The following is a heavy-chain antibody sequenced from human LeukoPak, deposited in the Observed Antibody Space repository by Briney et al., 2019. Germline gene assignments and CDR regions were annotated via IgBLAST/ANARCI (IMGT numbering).Heavy chain of an antibody. J-gene: IGHJ4*02. CDR2: INSHGRST. Sequence: GGSLRLSCAASGFTFSSYWMHWVRQAPGKGLVWVSRINSHGRSTSYADSVKGRFTISRDNSKNTLYLQMNSLRAEDTAVYYCAKDHASISSEYYYDSSGYYSVSYYFDYWGQGTLVTVSS. CDR1: GFTFSSYW. D-gene: IGHD3-22*01. V-gene: IGHV3-74*01. CDR3: AKDHASISSEYYYDSSGYYSVSYYFDY.